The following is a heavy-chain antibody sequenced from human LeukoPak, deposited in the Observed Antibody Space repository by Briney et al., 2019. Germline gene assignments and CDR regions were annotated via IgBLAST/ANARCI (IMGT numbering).Heavy chain of an antibody. J-gene: IGHJ4*02. CDR2: INHSGST. V-gene: IGHV4-28*01. D-gene: IGHD7-27*01. CDR3: ARLTLTGSLN. CDR1: GYSITSSSW. Sequence: SDTLSLTCAVSGYSITSSSWWGCIRQPPGKGLEWIGEINHSGSTNYNPSLKSRVTISVDTSKNQFSLKLSSVTAADTAVYYCARLTLTGSLNWGQGTLVTVSS.